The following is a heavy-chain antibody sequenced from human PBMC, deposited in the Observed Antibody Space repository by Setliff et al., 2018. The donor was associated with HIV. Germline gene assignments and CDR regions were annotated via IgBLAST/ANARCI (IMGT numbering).Heavy chain of an antibody. CDR1: GGSISSYY. J-gene: IGHJ5*02. D-gene: IGHD3-22*01. V-gene: IGHV4-4*09. CDR2: INTSGTT. Sequence: SETLSLTCTVSGGSISSYYWSWIRQPPGKGLEWIGYINTSGTTNYNPSLKSRVTISVDTSKNQFSLKLSSVTAADTAVHFCARQTYYYDNSGHNWFDPWGQGTLVTVSS. CDR3: ARQTYYYDNSGHNWFDP.